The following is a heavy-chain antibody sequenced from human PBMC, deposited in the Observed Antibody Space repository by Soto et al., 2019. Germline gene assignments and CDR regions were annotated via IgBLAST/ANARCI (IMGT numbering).Heavy chain of an antibody. J-gene: IGHJ3*02. D-gene: IGHD1-7*01. CDR2: IYHSGST. V-gene: IGHV4-59*01. CDR3: ARNYGHAFDI. CDR1: GGSISSYY. Sequence: QVQLQESGPGLVKPSETLSLTCTVSGGSISSYYWSWIRQPPGKGLESIGYIYHSGSTNYNPSLKSRVTISVDTSKNQFSLKLSSVTAADTAVYYCARNYGHAFDIWGQGTMFTVSS.